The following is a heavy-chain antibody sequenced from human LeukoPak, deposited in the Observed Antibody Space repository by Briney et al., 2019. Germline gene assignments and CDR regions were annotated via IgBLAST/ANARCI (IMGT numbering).Heavy chain of an antibody. CDR3: ASRAEEYYYDSSGYSDP. Sequence: GGSLRLSCAASGFSVSGKFMSWVRQAPGKGLEWVSIIHYDGKIRYAGSVGGRFTISRDNSKNTLYLQMNSLRAEDTAVYYCASRAEEYYYDSSGYSDPWGQGTLVTVSS. CDR1: GFSVSGKF. CDR2: IHYDGKI. V-gene: IGHV3-53*05. J-gene: IGHJ5*02. D-gene: IGHD3-22*01.